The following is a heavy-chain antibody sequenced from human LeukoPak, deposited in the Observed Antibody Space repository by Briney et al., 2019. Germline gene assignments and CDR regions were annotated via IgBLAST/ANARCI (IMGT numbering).Heavy chain of an antibody. D-gene: IGHD6-13*01. Sequence: GGSLRLSCVPSGLPLSSYAMSWVRQPPGKGLGWVSAIGGSGGSTYYADSVKGRFTDSRDDFKNTLYLQMNSLRVEDTAVYYCAKDEAPAAGSWDYYYGMDVWGQGTTVTVSS. V-gene: IGHV3-23*01. J-gene: IGHJ6*02. CDR2: IGGSGGST. CDR1: GLPLSSYA. CDR3: AKDEAPAAGSWDYYYGMDV.